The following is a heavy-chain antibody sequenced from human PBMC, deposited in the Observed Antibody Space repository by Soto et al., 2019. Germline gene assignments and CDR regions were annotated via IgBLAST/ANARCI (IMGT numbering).Heavy chain of an antibody. Sequence: EVHLVESGGGLVQPGGSLRLSCAASGFTFSIHWMHWVRQVPGKGLVWVSRINGDGTSTGYADSVKGRFTISRDNAENTLYLLMTSLRAEDTALSYCASIPPSAVVATTEFDYWGQGTLVTVSS. D-gene: IGHD1-26*01. J-gene: IGHJ4*02. CDR2: INGDGTST. V-gene: IGHV3-74*01. CDR3: ASIPPSAVVATTEFDY. CDR1: GFTFSIHW.